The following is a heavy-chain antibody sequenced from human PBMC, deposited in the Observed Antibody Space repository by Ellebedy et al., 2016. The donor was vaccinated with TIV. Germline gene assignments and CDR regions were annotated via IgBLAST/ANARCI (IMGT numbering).Heavy chain of an antibody. Sequence: SVRGRFTISRDTSKNALHLQLHSLRAEDTALYYCARETFNDVDPNVWGLFDIWGQGTMVTVSS. J-gene: IGHJ3*02. V-gene: IGHV3-66*01. D-gene: IGHD2-8*01. CDR3: ARETFNDVDPNVWGLFDI.